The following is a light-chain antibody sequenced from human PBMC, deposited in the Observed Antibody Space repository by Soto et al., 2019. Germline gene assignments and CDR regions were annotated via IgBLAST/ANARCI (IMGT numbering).Light chain of an antibody. CDR3: SSYAGSNNVI. V-gene: IGLV2-8*01. CDR1: SSDVGGYNY. J-gene: IGLJ2*01. Sequence: QSALTQPPSASGSPGQSVTISCTGTSSDVGGYNYVSWYQQHPGKVPKLIIYEVNKRPSGIPDRFSGSKSGTTASLTVSGLQAEDEADYYCSSYAGSNNVIFGGGTQPTVL. CDR2: EVN.